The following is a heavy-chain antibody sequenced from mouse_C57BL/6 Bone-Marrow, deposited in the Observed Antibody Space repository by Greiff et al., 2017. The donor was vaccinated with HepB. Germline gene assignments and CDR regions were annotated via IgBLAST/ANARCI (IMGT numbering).Heavy chain of an antibody. V-gene: IGHV5-9-1*02. Sequence: EVKLVESGEGLVKPGGSLKLSCAASGFTFSSYAMSWVRQTPEKRLEWVAYISSGGDYIYYADTVKGRFTISRDNARNTLYLQMSSLKSEDTAMYYCTREITTVPSGYFDVWGTGTTVTVSS. J-gene: IGHJ1*03. D-gene: IGHD1-1*01. CDR3: TREITTVPSGYFDV. CDR2: ISSGGDYI. CDR1: GFTFSSYA.